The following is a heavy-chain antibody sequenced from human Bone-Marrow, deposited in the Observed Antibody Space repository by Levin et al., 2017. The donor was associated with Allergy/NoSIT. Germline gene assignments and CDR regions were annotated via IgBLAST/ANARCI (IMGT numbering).Heavy chain of an antibody. CDR3: ARAALDGTVRGLDY. Sequence: PGESLKISCKASGYIFNNYYMNWVRQAPGQGLEWMAIINPNSGGTSYAQKFQGRVSVTIDTSTSTVYLDLSSLRSEDTAVYYCARAALDGTVRGLDYWGQGTLVTVSS. D-gene: IGHD3-10*02. CDR2: INPNSGGT. CDR1: GYIFNNYY. J-gene: IGHJ4*02. V-gene: IGHV1-46*02.